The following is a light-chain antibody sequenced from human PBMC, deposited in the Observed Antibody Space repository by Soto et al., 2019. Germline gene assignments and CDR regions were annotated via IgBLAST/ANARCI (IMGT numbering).Light chain of an antibody. CDR1: QSGFYSSNNKNY. J-gene: IGKJ1*01. Sequence: DIVMTQSPDSLTVSLGERATINCKSSQSGFYSSNNKNYLAWYQQKPGQPPKLLIYWASTRESGVHDRFSGSGSGTDFTLTISSLQAEDVAVYYCQQYYSTPWTFGQGTKVEIK. V-gene: IGKV4-1*01. CDR2: WAS. CDR3: QQYYSTPWT.